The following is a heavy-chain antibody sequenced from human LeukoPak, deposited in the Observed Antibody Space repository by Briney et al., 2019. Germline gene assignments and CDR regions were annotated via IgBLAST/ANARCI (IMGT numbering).Heavy chain of an antibody. D-gene: IGHD4-17*01. CDR3: ANTLNDYGDYVFDN. J-gene: IGHJ4*02. CDR2: ISGSGGST. Sequence: GGSLRLSCTASGFTFSIYALSWVRQAPGKGLEWVSAISGSGGSTYYADSVKGRFTISRDNSKNTLFLQMNSLRAEDTAVYYCANTLNDYGDYVFDNWGQGTLVTVSS. V-gene: IGHV3-23*01. CDR1: GFTFSIYA.